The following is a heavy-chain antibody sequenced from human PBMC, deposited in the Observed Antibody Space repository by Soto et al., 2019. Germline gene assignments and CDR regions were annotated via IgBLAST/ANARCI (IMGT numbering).Heavy chain of an antibody. V-gene: IGHV1-69*02. CDR2: IIPILGIA. Sequence: SVKVSCKASGGTFSSYTISWVRQAPGQGLEWMGRIIPILGIANYAQKFQGRVTITADESMSTAYMELSSLRSEDTAVYYCASYPIAVAGLFQHWGQGTLVTVSS. D-gene: IGHD6-19*01. CDR3: ASYPIAVAGLFQH. J-gene: IGHJ1*01. CDR1: GGTFSSYT.